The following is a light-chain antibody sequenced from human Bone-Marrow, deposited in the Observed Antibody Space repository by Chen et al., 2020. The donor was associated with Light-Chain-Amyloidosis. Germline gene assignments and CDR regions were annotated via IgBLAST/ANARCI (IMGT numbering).Light chain of an antibody. CDR1: NIGSTS. Sequence: SYVLTQPSSVSVAPGQTATIACGGNNIGSTSVHWYQQTPGQAPLLVVYDDSDRPSGIPEQLSGSNSGNTATLTISRVEAGDEDDYYCQVWDKSSDRPVFGGGTKLTVL. V-gene: IGLV3-21*02. CDR3: QVWDKSSDRPV. J-gene: IGLJ3*02. CDR2: DDS.